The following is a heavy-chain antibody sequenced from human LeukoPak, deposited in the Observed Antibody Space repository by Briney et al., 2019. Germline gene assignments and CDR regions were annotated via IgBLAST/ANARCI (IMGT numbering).Heavy chain of an antibody. CDR2: ISSSSSYI. V-gene: IGHV3-21*01. D-gene: IGHD5-12*01. CDR3: ARGPSGYHNN. CDR1: GFTFSSYS. J-gene: IGHJ4*02. Sequence: PGGSLRLSCAASGFTFSSYSMNWVRQAPGKGLEWVSSISSSSSYIYYADSVKGRFTISRDNSKNTLYLQMNSLRAEDTAVYYCARGPSGYHNNGGQGTLVTVSS.